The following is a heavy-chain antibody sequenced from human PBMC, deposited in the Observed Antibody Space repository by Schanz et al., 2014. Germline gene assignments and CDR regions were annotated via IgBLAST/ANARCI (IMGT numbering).Heavy chain of an antibody. CDR2: RKEDGSQK. D-gene: IGHD1-26*01. CDR3: TRDRAYHSFDY. J-gene: IGHJ4*02. Sequence: PLVEFGGGLVQPGGSLSLSCEASGFSFSVSWMNWVREAPGKGLEWVATRKEDGSQKYYLDSVKGRFTISRDNARNSLYLQMTSLRAEDTALYYCTRDRAYHSFDYWGQGTLVTVSS. CDR1: GFSFSVSW. V-gene: IGHV3-7*01.